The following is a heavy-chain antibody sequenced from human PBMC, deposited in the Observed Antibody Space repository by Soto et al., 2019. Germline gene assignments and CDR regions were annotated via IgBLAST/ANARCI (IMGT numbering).Heavy chain of an antibody. Sequence: ASVKVSCKASGYTFTSYGISWVRQAPGQGLEWMGWISAYNGNTNYAQKLQGRVTMTTDTSTSTAYMELRSLRSDDTAVYYCARALLYCSGGSCYNDNWFDPWGQGTLVTSPQ. CDR3: ARALLYCSGGSCYNDNWFDP. D-gene: IGHD2-15*01. CDR2: ISAYNGNT. CDR1: GYTFTSYG. V-gene: IGHV1-18*01. J-gene: IGHJ5*02.